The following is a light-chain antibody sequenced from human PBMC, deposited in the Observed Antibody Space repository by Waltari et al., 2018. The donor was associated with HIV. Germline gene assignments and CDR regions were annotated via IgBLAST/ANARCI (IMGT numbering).Light chain of an antibody. Sequence: DIVVTQSPDYLAVSLGERATINCNSSQSVLDSSNNKNFLAWSQQKPGQPPKLLISWASTRESGVPGRFSGSGSGTDFTLTISSLQAEDVAVYYCQQYYTTPFTFGPGTKVDIK. CDR3: QQYYTTPFT. V-gene: IGKV4-1*01. CDR1: QSVLDSSNNKNF. CDR2: WAS. J-gene: IGKJ3*01.